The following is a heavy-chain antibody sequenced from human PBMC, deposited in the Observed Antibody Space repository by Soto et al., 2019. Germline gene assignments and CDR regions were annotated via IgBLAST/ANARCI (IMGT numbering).Heavy chain of an antibody. CDR3: ARGKGSGYGRYYGMDV. D-gene: IGHD5-12*01. CDR2: INHSGST. Sequence: QVQLQQWGAGLLKPSETLSLTCAVYGGSFSGYYWSWIRQPPGKGLEWIGEINHSGSTNYNPSLKSRVTISVDPSKNQFSLKLSSVTAADTAVYYCARGKGSGYGRYYGMDVWGQGTTVTVSS. J-gene: IGHJ6*02. V-gene: IGHV4-34*01. CDR1: GGSFSGYY.